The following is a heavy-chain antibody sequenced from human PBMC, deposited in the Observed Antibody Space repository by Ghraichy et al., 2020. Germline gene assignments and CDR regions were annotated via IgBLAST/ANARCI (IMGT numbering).Heavy chain of an antibody. V-gene: IGHV1-18*01. CDR3: ARIYYYETSGYYYEGYYFDY. Sequence: ASVKVSCKASGYTLTSNGMSWVRQAPGQGLEWMGWISAYNGNTHYAQKFRGRVTITTDTSTSTAYMELRSLRSDDTAVYYCARIYYYETSGYYYEGYYFDYWGQGTLVTVSS. J-gene: IGHJ4*02. CDR2: ISAYNGNT. CDR1: GYTLTSNG. D-gene: IGHD3-22*01.